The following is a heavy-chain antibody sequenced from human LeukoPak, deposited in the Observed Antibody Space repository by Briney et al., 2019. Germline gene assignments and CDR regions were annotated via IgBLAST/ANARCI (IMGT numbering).Heavy chain of an antibody. CDR2: INPNSGGT. CDR1: GYTFTGYY. J-gene: IGHJ1*01. CDR3: ARFVWEQQLET. Sequence: ASVKVCCKASGYTFTGYYMHWVRQAPGQGLGWMGWINPNSGGTNYAQKFQGRVTMTRDTSISTAYMELSRLRSDDTAVYYCARFVWEQQLETWGQGTLVTVSS. V-gene: IGHV1-2*02. D-gene: IGHD6-13*01.